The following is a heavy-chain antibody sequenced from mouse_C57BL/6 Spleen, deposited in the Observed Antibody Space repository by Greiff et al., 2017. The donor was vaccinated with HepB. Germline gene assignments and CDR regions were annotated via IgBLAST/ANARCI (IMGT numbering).Heavy chain of an antibody. D-gene: IGHD4-1*01. Sequence: DVKLQESGGGLVQPGGSLSLSCAASGFTFTDYYMSWVRQPPGKALEWLGFIRNKANGYTTEYSASVKGRFTISRDNSQSILYLQMNALRAEDSATYYCARYRANWDERYFDYWGQGTTLTVSS. V-gene: IGHV7-3*01. CDR3: ARYRANWDERYFDY. CDR1: GFTFTDYY. CDR2: IRNKANGYTT. J-gene: IGHJ2*01.